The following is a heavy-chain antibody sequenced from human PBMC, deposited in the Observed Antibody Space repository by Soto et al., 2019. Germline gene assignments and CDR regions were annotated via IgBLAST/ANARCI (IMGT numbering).Heavy chain of an antibody. CDR3: ARLEHDNGTYLGLEV. CDR1: GYIFSSYW. CDR2: IYPGDSDT. Sequence: GESLKISCKGPGYIFSSYWVASVRQMPGKGLERMGVIYPGDSDTRYSPSFQGQVTISADKSFSTATLQWSSLKASDTALYYCARLEHDNGTYLGLEVWGQGTTVTVSS. V-gene: IGHV5-51*01. D-gene: IGHD1-26*01. J-gene: IGHJ6*02.